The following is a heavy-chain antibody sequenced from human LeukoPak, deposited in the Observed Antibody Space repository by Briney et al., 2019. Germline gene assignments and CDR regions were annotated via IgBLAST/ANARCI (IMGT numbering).Heavy chain of an antibody. CDR2: INHSGST. D-gene: IGHD3-22*01. Sequence: SETLSLTCAVYGGSFSGYYWSWIRQPPGKGLEWIGEINHSGSTNYNPSLKSRVTISVDKSKNQFSLQLNSVTAADTAVYYCARQYRDGGFYYGYYFDYWGPGILVTVSS. V-gene: IGHV4-34*01. CDR3: ARQYRDGGFYYGYYFDY. J-gene: IGHJ4*01. CDR1: GGSFSGYY.